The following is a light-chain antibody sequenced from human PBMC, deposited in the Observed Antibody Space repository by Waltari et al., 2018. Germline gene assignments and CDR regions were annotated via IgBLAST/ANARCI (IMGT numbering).Light chain of an antibody. CDR1: QGISSY. CDR2: GAS. J-gene: IGKJ4*01. V-gene: IGKV1-8*01. CDR3: QQYHNYPF. Sequence: AIRITQSQSSLSASTGDRVTITCQASQGISSYVAWYQQKPGKAPKLLIYGASTLKSGVPSRFSGSGSGTDFTLTISCLQSEYFATYYCQQYHNYPFFGGGTRVEIK.